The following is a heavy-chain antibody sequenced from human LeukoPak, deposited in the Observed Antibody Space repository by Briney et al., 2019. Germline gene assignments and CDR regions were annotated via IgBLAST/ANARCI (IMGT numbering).Heavy chain of an antibody. D-gene: IGHD3-10*01. CDR3: SMSYYDSGTPMDV. J-gene: IGHJ6*03. V-gene: IGHV3-74*01. CDR2: INGDGSST. CDR1: GFTFSSYW. Sequence: PGGSLRLSCAASGFTFSSYWMHWVRQAPGKGLVWVSRINGDGSSTSYADSVKGRFTISRDSAKNTLNLQMSSLRAEDTAVYYCSMSYYDSGTPMDVWGKGTTVTVSS.